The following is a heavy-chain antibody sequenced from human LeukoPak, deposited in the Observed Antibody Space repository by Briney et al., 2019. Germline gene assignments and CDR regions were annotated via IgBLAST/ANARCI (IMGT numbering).Heavy chain of an antibody. D-gene: IGHD6-13*01. V-gene: IGHV5-51*01. CDR2: IFPGDSET. Sequence: GESLKISCEASGYTFTNYWIGWVRQMPGKGLEWMGIIFPGDSETRYSPSFLGQVAISADKSISTAYLQWSSLKASDTAMYYCARHTAALFDYWGQGTLVTVSS. J-gene: IGHJ4*02. CDR3: ARHTAALFDY. CDR1: GYTFTNYW.